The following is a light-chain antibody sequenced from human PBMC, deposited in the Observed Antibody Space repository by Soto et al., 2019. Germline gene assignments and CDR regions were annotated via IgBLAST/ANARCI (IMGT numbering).Light chain of an antibody. CDR3: QQYFTWPSGT. Sequence: EIVMTQSPDTLSVSPGERATLSCRASQSIRSNLAWYQQKPGQAPRLLIYGASTRATGLPARFSGSGSGTEFTLTISSLQSEDFAVYYCQQYFTWPSGTFGQGTKVDIK. J-gene: IGKJ1*01. V-gene: IGKV3-15*01. CDR1: QSIRSN. CDR2: GAS.